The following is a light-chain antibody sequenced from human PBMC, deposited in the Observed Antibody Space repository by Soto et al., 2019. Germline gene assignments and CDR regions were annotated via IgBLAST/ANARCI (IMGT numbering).Light chain of an antibody. CDR3: QQYNNWPRALT. CDR2: GAS. CDR1: QSISSSY. V-gene: IGKV3-20*01. Sequence: EIVLTQSPGTLSLSPGERATLSCRASQSISSSYLAWYQQKPGQAPRLLIYGASTRATGIPDRFSGSGSGTDFTLTISRLESEDFAVYYCQQYNNWPRALTFGGGTKVEIK. J-gene: IGKJ4*01.